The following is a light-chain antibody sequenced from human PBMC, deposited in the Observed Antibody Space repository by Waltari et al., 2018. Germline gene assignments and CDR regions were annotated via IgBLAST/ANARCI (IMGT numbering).Light chain of an antibody. V-gene: IGKV4-1*01. CDR3: QQYYRSRT. CDR1: QSILYYSNDKNY. Sequence: DIVMTQSPDSLAVSLGERATINCKSSQSILYYSNDKNYLAWYQQKPGQPPKLLIYWASTRESGVPDRFSGSGSGTEFTLTSSSLQAEDVAVYYCQQYYRSRTFGQGTKVEIK. CDR2: WAS. J-gene: IGKJ1*01.